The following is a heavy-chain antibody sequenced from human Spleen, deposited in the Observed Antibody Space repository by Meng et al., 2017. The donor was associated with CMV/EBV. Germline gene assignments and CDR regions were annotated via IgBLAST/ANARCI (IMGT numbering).Heavy chain of an antibody. D-gene: IGHD6-19*01. V-gene: IGHV3-21*01. J-gene: IGHJ3*02. Sequence: GGSLRLSCAASGFTFSSYEMNWVRQAPGKGLEWVSSISSSSSYIYYADSVKGRFTRSRDNAKNSLYLQMNSLRAEDTAVYYWARVVVVAGKAFDIWGQGTMVTVSS. CDR2: ISSSSSYI. CDR1: GFTFSSYE. CDR3: ARVVVVAGKAFDI.